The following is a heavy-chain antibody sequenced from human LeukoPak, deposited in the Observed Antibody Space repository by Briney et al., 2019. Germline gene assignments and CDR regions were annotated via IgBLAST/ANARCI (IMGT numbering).Heavy chain of an antibody. J-gene: IGHJ4*02. D-gene: IGHD6-19*01. CDR1: GFTFSSYG. V-gene: IGHV3-30*18. Sequence: GGSLRLSCAAPGFTFSSYGMPWVRQAPGKGLEWVAVISYDGSNKYYADSVKGRFTISRDNSKNTLYLQMNSLRAEDTAVYYCAKDQREGVAVAGSPPEFDYWGQGTLVTVSS. CDR3: AKDQREGVAVAGSPPEFDY. CDR2: ISYDGSNK.